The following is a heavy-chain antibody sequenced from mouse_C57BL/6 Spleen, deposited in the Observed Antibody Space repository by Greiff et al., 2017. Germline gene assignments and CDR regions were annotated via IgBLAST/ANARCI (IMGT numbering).Heavy chain of an antibody. Sequence: VQLQQSGPELVKPGASVKISCKASGYAFSSSWMNWVKQRPGKGLEWIGRIYPGDGATNYNGKFKGKATLTADKSSSTAYMQLSSLTSEVSAVYFCARGTNYDLSYWGQGTLVTVSA. CDR3: ARGTNYDLSY. CDR1: GYAFSSSW. J-gene: IGHJ3*01. CDR2: IYPGDGAT. V-gene: IGHV1-82*01. D-gene: IGHD2-4*01.